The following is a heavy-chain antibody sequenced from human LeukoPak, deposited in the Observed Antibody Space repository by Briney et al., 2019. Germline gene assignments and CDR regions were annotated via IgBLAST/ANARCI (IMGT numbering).Heavy chain of an antibody. CDR1: GGSISTSSYY. J-gene: IGHJ4*02. CDR3: ARVGNSGYDWLDY. CDR2: IFYSGST. Sequence: PSETLSLTCTVSGGSISTSSYYWGWVRQPPGKGLEWIGNIFYSGSTYYSPSLKSRVTISLDTSRNQFSLKLSSVTAADTAVYYCARVGNSGYDWLDYWGQGTLVTVSS. V-gene: IGHV4-39*07. D-gene: IGHD5-12*01.